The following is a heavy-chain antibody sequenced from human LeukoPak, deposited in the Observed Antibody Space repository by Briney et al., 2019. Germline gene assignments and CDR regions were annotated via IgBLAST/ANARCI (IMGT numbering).Heavy chain of an antibody. D-gene: IGHD2-2*02. CDR3: ARGPIVVVPAAIGPYYYYMDV. CDR1: GGTFSSYA. Sequence: SVKVSCKASGGTFSSYAISWVRQAPGQGLEWMGGIIPIFGTANYAQKFQGRVTITADESTSTAYMELSSLRSEDTAVYYCARGPIVVVPAAIGPYYYYMDVWGKGTTVTVSS. V-gene: IGHV1-69*01. CDR2: IIPIFGTA. J-gene: IGHJ6*03.